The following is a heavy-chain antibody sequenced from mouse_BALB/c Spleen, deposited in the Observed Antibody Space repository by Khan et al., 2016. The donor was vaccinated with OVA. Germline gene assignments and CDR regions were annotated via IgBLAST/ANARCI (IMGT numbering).Heavy chain of an antibody. CDR1: GYSFTGYF. CDR3: ARKNGSDFDY. V-gene: IGHV1-20*02. CDR2: INPHIGET. D-gene: IGHD1-1*01. J-gene: IGHJ2*01. Sequence: VQLQQSGPELVKPGASVKISCKASGYSFTGYFMNWVMQSHGKSLEWIGRINPHIGETLYNQKFKGKATLTVDESSSTAHMELRSLASEDSAVHYCARKNGSDFDYWGQGTTLTVSS.